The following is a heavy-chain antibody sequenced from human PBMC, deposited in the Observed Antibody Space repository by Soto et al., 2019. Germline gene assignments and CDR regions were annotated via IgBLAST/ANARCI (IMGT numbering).Heavy chain of an antibody. CDR1: GFTFSSYA. CDR2: ISYDGSNK. Sequence: GGSPRLSCAASGFTFSSYAMHWVRQAPGKGLEWVAVISYDGSNKYYADSVKGRFTISRDNSKNTLYLQMNSLRAEDTAVYYCARDFDSNYGMDVWGQGTTVTVSS. J-gene: IGHJ6*02. V-gene: IGHV3-30-3*01. CDR3: ARDFDSNYGMDV.